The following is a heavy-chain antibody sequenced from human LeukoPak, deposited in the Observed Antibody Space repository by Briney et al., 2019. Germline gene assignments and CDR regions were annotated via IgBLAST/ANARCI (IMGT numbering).Heavy chain of an antibody. J-gene: IGHJ4*02. V-gene: IGHV3-30*18. CDR3: AKDFMDSFDY. CDR2: ISYDGSNK. D-gene: IGHD2-2*03. CDR1: GFTFSSYG. Sequence: GGSLRLSCAASGFTFSSYGMHWVRQAPGKGLEWVAVISYDGSNKYYADSVKGRFTISRDNSKNTLYLQMNSLRAEDTAVYYCAKDFMDSFDYWGQGTLVTVSS.